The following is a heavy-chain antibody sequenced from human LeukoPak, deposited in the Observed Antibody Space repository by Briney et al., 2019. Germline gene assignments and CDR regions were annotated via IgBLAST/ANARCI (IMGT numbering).Heavy chain of an antibody. CDR3: VKDPYGDYLRYFDC. Sequence: GGSLRLSCAASGFTFSTYGMHWVRQAPGKGLEWVSLIRYDGGNKYYADSVKGRFTISRDNSKNTLYLQMNSLRAEDTAVYYCVKDPYGDYLRYFDCWGQGTLGTVSS. V-gene: IGHV3-30*02. CDR2: IRYDGGNK. D-gene: IGHD4-17*01. J-gene: IGHJ4*02. CDR1: GFTFSTYG.